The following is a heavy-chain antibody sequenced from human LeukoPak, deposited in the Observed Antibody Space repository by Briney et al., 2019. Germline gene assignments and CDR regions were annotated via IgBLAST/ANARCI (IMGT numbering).Heavy chain of an antibody. CDR2: IIPIFGTA. J-gene: IGHJ4*02. Sequence: SVKVSCTASGGTFSSYAISWVRQAPGQGLEWMGGIIPIFGTANYAQKFQGRVTITTDESTSTAYMELSSLRSEDTAVYYCARDLEGSGETDYWGQGTLVTVSS. V-gene: IGHV1-69*05. D-gene: IGHD3-3*01. CDR1: GGTFSSYA. CDR3: ARDLEGSGETDY.